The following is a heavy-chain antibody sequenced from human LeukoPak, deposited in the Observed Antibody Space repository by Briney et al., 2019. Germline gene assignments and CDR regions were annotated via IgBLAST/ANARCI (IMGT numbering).Heavy chain of an antibody. CDR3: AAGELPVYYFDY. Sequence: PGGSLRLSCAASGFTFSSYAMNWVRQAPGKGLEWVSAISGSGGSTYYADSVKGRFTISRDNSKNTLYLQMNSLRAEDTAVYYCAAGELPVYYFDYWGQGTLVTVSS. V-gene: IGHV3-23*01. CDR1: GFTFSSYA. D-gene: IGHD3-10*01. CDR2: ISGSGGST. J-gene: IGHJ4*02.